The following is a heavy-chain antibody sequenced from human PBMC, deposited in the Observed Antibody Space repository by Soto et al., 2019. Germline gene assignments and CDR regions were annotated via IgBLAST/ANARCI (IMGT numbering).Heavy chain of an antibody. CDR2: MNPNSGNT. J-gene: IGHJ6*02. D-gene: IGHD3-3*01. V-gene: IGHV1-8*01. CDR1: GYTFTSYD. CDR3: ARASRRITLFRVAHYYYGMDV. Sequence: ASVKVSCKASGYTFTSYDINWVRQATGQGLEWMGWMNPNSGNTGYAQKFQGRVTMTTNTSISTAYMELSRLRSEDTAVYYCARASRRITLFRVAHYYYGMDVWGQGTTVTVSS.